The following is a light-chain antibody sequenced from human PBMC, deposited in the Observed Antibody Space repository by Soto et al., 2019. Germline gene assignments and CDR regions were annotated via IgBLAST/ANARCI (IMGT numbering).Light chain of an antibody. Sequence: EIVLTQSPGTLSLSPGERATLSCRASQSVSSSYLAWYQQKPGQAPRLLIYAASSRATGIPDRFSGSGSGTDFTLTSSRLEHEDFAVYYCQQYGSSPLYTFGQGTKLEIK. CDR3: QQYGSSPLYT. CDR1: QSVSSSY. CDR2: AAS. J-gene: IGKJ2*01. V-gene: IGKV3-20*01.